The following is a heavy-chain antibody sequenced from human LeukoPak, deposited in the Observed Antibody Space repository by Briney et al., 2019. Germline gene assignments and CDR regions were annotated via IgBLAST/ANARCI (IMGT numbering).Heavy chain of an antibody. Sequence: SETLSLTCAVYGGSLSGYYWSWIRQPPGKGLEWIGEINHSGSTNYNPSLKSRVTISVDTSKNQFSLKLSSVTAADTAVYYCARGRVRIRTVTTQRLYYFDYWGQGTLVTVSS. CDR2: INHSGST. J-gene: IGHJ4*02. V-gene: IGHV4-34*01. CDR1: GGSLSGYY. CDR3: ARGRVRIRTVTTQRLYYFDY. D-gene: IGHD4-17*01.